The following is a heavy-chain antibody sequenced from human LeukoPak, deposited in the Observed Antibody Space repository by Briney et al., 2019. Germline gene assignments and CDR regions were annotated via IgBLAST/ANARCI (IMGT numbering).Heavy chain of an antibody. CDR1: GGTFSSYA. J-gene: IGHJ6*03. D-gene: IGHD2-8*01. Sequence: SVKVSCKASGGTFSSYAISWVRQAPGQGLEWMGGIIPIFGTANYAQKFQGRVTITTDESTSTAYMELSSLRSEDAAVYYCARGSKMVYGYYYMDVWGKGTTVTVSS. V-gene: IGHV1-69*05. CDR3: ARGSKMVYGYYYMDV. CDR2: IIPIFGTA.